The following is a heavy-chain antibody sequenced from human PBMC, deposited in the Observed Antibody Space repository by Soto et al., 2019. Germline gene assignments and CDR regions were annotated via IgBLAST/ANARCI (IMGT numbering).Heavy chain of an antibody. Sequence: QVQLQESGPGLVKPSQTLSLTCTVSGGSISSGGYYWSWIRQPPGKGLEWIGHIYNSGSTYNNPSLKSRVTISVDTSKNQSSLNLNSVTAADTAVYYCARGPAGDKVDYWGQGTLVTVSS. CDR3: ARGPAGDKVDY. D-gene: IGHD7-27*01. J-gene: IGHJ4*02. CDR2: IYNSGST. CDR1: GGSISSGGYY. V-gene: IGHV4-30-4*01.